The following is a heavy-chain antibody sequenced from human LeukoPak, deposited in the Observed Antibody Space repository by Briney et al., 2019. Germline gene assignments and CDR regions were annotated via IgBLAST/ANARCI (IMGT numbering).Heavy chain of an antibody. CDR3: ARGREWKDDAFDI. V-gene: IGHV3-30*02. D-gene: IGHD1-1*01. CDR1: GFIFSSYG. Sequence: GGSLRLSCAASGFIFSSYGMHWVRQAPGKGLEWVAFIRYDGSNKYSADSVRGRFTISRDNSKNTLFLQMSSLRPEDTAVYYCARGREWKDDAFDIWGQGTMVTVSS. J-gene: IGHJ3*02. CDR2: IRYDGSNK.